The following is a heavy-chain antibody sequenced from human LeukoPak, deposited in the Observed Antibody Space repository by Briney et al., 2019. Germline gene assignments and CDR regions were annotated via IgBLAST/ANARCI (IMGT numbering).Heavy chain of an antibody. CDR2: ISGGGVVT. CDR1: GFTFSTYG. CDR3: AKRTYRDDYNRASMGYYYYIDV. J-gene: IGHJ6*03. V-gene: IGHV3-23*01. D-gene: IGHD5-24*01. Sequence: GGSLRLSCAASGFTFSTYGMSWVRQAPGKGLEWVSAISGGGVVTNYADSVKGRFTISRDNSKNTVYLRMNTLRAEDTAVYFCAKRTYRDDYNRASMGYYYYIDVWGKGTTVTVSS.